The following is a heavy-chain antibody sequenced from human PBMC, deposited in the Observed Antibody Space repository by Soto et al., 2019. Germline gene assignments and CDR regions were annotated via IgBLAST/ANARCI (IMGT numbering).Heavy chain of an antibody. CDR3: ARGRGYSYGYGAFDI. V-gene: IGHV3-33*01. Sequence: LRLSCAASGFTFSSYGMHWVRQAPGKGLEWVAVIWYDGSNKYYADSVKGRFTISRDNSKNTLYLQMNSLRAEDTAVYYCARGRGYSYGYGAFDIWGQGTMVTVSS. CDR2: IWYDGSNK. D-gene: IGHD5-18*01. CDR1: GFTFSSYG. J-gene: IGHJ3*02.